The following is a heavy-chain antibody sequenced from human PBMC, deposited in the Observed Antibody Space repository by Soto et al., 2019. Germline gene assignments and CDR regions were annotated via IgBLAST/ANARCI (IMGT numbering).Heavy chain of an antibody. J-gene: IGHJ4*02. V-gene: IGHV3-23*01. CDR1: GFTFSNYA. CDR3: AKSPLGYCSGGSCYPPHYFDY. D-gene: IGHD2-15*01. CDR2: VGGSCDST. Sequence: EVHLLDSGGGLVQPGGSLRLSCAASGFTFSNYAMSWVRQAPGKGLEWVSGVGGSCDSTYYADSVKGRFTISRDNSKDTLYLQMNSLRAEDTAVYYCAKSPLGYCSGGSCYPPHYFDYWGQGTLVTVSS.